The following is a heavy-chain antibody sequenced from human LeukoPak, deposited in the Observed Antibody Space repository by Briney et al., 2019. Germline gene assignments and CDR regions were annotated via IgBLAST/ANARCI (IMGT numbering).Heavy chain of an antibody. CDR1: GGSISSYY. CDR3: ACAHPTGDLRN. CDR2: IYYSGST. J-gene: IGHJ4*02. D-gene: IGHD7-27*01. V-gene: IGHV4-59*06. Sequence: PSETLSLTCTVSGGSISSYYWSWIRQPPGKGLEWIGYIYYSGSTYYNPSLKSRVTISVDTSKNQFSLKLGSVTAADTAVYYCACAHPTGDLRNWGQGTLVTVSS.